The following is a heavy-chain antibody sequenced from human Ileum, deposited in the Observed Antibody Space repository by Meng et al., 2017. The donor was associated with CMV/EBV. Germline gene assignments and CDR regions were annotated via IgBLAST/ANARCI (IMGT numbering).Heavy chain of an antibody. CDR3: ARKLEFWSGYPNWFDP. J-gene: IGHJ5*02. V-gene: IGHV4-4*02. CDR2: IFHSGSA. Sequence: SGGSISSDTWWSWVRQPPGRGLEWIGEIFHSGSANYNPSLKSRVTISVDKSKNQFSLKLSSVTAADTAVYYCARKLEFWSGYPNWFDPWGQGTLVTVSS. D-gene: IGHD3-3*01. CDR1: GGSISSDTW.